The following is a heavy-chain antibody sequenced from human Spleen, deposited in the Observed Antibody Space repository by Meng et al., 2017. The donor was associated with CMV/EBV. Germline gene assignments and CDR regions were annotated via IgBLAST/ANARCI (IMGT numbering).Heavy chain of an antibody. Sequence: SETLSLTCTVSGGSISSYYWSWIRQPRGKGLEWIGYIYYIGNTVYNPSLKSRVTISIDTSKNQFSLELTSVTAADTAVYYCARGRVGHSSTSNWSDPWGQGTLVTVSS. V-gene: IGHV4-59*01. CDR2: IYYIGNT. D-gene: IGHD2-2*01. CDR1: GGSISSYY. J-gene: IGHJ5*02. CDR3: ARGRVGHSSTSNWSDP.